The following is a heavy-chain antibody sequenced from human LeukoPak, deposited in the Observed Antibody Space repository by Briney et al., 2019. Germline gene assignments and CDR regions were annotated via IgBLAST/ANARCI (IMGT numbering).Heavy chain of an antibody. D-gene: IGHD4-23*01. J-gene: IGHJ4*02. Sequence: GGPLRLSCAASGFTFRSYGMHWVRRAPGKGMEWGSVIWYDGSNNYYADSVKGRFTSSRDNSNNTLYPQRNSLSPEYTAVYYCARRGGGNSAPCDYWGQGTLVTVSS. V-gene: IGHV3-33*01. CDR1: GFTFRSYG. CDR2: IWYDGSNN. CDR3: ARRGGGNSAPCDY.